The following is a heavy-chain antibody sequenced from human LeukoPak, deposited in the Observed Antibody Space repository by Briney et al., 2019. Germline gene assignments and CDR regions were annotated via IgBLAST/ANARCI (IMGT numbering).Heavy chain of an antibody. CDR2: IYPGDSDT. Sequence: GASLKISCTGAGSSFTSYWIGWVRQLPGKGLEWMGIIYPGDSDTRYSPSFQGQVTISADKSISTAYLQSSSLKASDTAMYYCARRAQLVGDYWGQGTLVTVSS. CDR1: GSSFTSYW. CDR3: ARRAQLVGDY. V-gene: IGHV5-51*01. J-gene: IGHJ4*02. D-gene: IGHD6-6*01.